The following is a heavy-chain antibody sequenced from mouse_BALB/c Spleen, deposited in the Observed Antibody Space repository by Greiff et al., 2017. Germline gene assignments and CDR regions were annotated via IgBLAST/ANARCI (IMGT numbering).Heavy chain of an antibody. J-gene: IGHJ1*01. Sequence: EVQLQESGAELVRPGALVKLSCKASGFNIKDYYMHWVKQRPEQGLEWIGWIDPENGNTIYDPKFQGKASITADTSSNTAYLQLSSLTSEDTAVYYCARTLRLLWYFDVWGAGTTVTVSS. CDR3: ARTLRLLWYFDV. CDR2: IDPENGNT. D-gene: IGHD1-2*01. V-gene: IGHV14-1*02. CDR1: GFNIKDYY.